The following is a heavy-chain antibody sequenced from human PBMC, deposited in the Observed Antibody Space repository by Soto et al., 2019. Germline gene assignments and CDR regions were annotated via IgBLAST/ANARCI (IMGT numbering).Heavy chain of an antibody. Sequence: EMQLVQSGGGLVKPGGSLRLSCGASRFNFSAAWLNWIRQAPGKGLEWVGPIKPKSEGETADYTAPVRGRFTISRDDSQNTLHLQMDSLKTEATAVYYCATVPYSSGPTWSLGVLVTVSP. V-gene: IGHV3-15*07. CDR1: RFNFSAAW. D-gene: IGHD6-19*01. J-gene: IGHJ4*02. CDR3: ATVPYSSGPT. CDR2: IKPKSEGETA.